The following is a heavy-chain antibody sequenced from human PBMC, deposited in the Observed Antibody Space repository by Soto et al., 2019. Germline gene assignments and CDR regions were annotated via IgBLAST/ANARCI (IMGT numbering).Heavy chain of an antibody. Sequence: PSETLSLTCTGSGGSISSYYWSWIRQPPGKGLEWIGYIYYSGSTNYNPSLKSRVTISVDTSKNQFSLKLSSVTAADTSVYYCARQTTTARNFDYWGQGTLVTVSS. J-gene: IGHJ4*02. CDR2: IYYSGST. V-gene: IGHV4-59*08. CDR3: ARQTTTARNFDY. D-gene: IGHD4-17*01. CDR1: GGSISSYY.